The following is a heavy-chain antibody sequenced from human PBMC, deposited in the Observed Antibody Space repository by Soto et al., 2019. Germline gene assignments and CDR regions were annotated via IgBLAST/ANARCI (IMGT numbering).Heavy chain of an antibody. J-gene: IGHJ6*02. CDR2: ISYDGSNK. Sequence: GGSLRLSCAASGFTFSSYAMHWVRQAPGKGLEWVAVISYDGSNKYYADSVKGRFTISRGNSKNTLYLQMNSLRAEDTAVYYCAYPPRVMDVWGQGTTVTVSS. V-gene: IGHV3-30-3*01. CDR1: GFTFSSYA. D-gene: IGHD3-16*01. CDR3: AYPPRVMDV.